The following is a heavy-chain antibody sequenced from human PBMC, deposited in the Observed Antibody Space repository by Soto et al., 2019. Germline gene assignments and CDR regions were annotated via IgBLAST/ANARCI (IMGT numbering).Heavy chain of an antibody. J-gene: IGHJ3*01. CDR1: GFTFGDYA. CDR2: IRSKAYGGTT. V-gene: IGHV3-49*03. Sequence: GGSLRLSCTASGFTFGDYAMSWFRQAPGKGLEWVGFIRSKAYGGTTEYAASVKGRFTISRDDSKSIAYLQMNSLKTEDTAVYYCTRVRYYYDRSVSPPDDVFDSGGKGTRVTAS. CDR3: TRVRYYYDRSVSPPDDVFDS. D-gene: IGHD3-22*01.